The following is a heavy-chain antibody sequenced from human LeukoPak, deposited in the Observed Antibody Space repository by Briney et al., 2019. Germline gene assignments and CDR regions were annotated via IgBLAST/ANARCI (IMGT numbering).Heavy chain of an antibody. CDR1: GGSISSYF. Sequence: SETLSLTCTVSGGSISSYFWSWIRQPPGKGLEWIGYISYNGRINYNPSLKSRVIISVDTSKSQFSLNLSSVTAADTAVYYCARDAYRGVTQIDPWGQGTLVTVSS. V-gene: IGHV4-59*01. CDR2: ISYNGRI. J-gene: IGHJ5*02. CDR3: ARDAYRGVTQIDP. D-gene: IGHD3-10*01.